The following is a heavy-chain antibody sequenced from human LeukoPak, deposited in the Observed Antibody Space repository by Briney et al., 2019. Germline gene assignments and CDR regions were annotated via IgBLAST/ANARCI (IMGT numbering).Heavy chain of an antibody. D-gene: IGHD6-19*01. V-gene: IGHV4-38-2*02. J-gene: IGHJ4*02. Sequence: SETLSLTCSVSGYSISSGYYWGWIRQPPGKGLEWIGNFYHSGSTYCNPSLKSRVTISVDTSKNQFSLNLSSVTAADTAVYYCARVAVAGATIYYFDYWGQGTLVTVSS. CDR1: GYSISSGYY. CDR2: FYHSGST. CDR3: ARVAVAGATIYYFDY.